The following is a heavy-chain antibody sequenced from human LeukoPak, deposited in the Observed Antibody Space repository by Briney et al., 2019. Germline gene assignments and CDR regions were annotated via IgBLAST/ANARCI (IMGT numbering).Heavy chain of an antibody. Sequence: GGSLRLSCAASGFSFSSFAMSWVRQAPGKGLEWVSVISGLGDSTNYAESVKGRFTISIDNSKNTVYLLMNSLRGEDTAVYYCAKGPAKYSGYDYFEYWGQGTLVTVSS. CDR1: GFSFSSFA. J-gene: IGHJ4*02. D-gene: IGHD5-12*01. CDR3: AKGPAKYSGYDYFEY. CDR2: ISGLGDST. V-gene: IGHV3-23*01.